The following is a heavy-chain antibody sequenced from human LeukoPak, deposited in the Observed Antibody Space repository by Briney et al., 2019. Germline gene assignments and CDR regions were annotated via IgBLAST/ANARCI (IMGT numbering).Heavy chain of an antibody. CDR2: ISANGRIT. CDR1: GFTFSSYA. J-gene: IGHJ4*02. D-gene: IGHD5-12*01. V-gene: IGHV3-23*01. CDR3: AKGGYSGYRPLTFFDS. Sequence: GGSLRLSCAASGFTFSSYAMSWVRQAPGKGLEWVSGISANGRITYYGDSLKGRFNISRDNSRTTVYLQMHSLRVEDTAIYYCAKGGYSGYRPLTFFDSWGQGTLVSVSS.